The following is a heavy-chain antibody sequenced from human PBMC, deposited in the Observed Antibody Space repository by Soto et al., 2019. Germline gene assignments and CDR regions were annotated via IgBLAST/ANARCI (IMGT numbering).Heavy chain of an antibody. CDR3: ARGISPYDSSGYLLPGWFGP. CDR2: INPNSGGT. D-gene: IGHD3-22*01. Sequence: ASVRVSCTASAYPFPGTYIHCVRQAPGQGLDWMGWINPNSGGTNYAQKFQGWVTMTRDTSISTAYMELSRLRSDDTAVYYCARGISPYDSSGYLLPGWFGPWGQGPLVAVSS. CDR1: AYPFPGTY. V-gene: IGHV1-2*04. J-gene: IGHJ5*02.